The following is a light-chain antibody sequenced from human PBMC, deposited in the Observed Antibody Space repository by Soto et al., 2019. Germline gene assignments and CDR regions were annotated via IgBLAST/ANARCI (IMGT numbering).Light chain of an antibody. CDR2: GNS. CDR1: SSNIGAGYD. Sequence: QSVLTQPPSVSGAPGQRVTISCTGSSSNIGAGYDVHWYQQLPGTAPKLPIYGNSNRPSGVPDRFSGSKSGTSASLAITGLQAEDEADYYCQSYDSSLSGSGVFGGGTQLTVL. J-gene: IGLJ2*01. CDR3: QSYDSSLSGSGV. V-gene: IGLV1-40*01.